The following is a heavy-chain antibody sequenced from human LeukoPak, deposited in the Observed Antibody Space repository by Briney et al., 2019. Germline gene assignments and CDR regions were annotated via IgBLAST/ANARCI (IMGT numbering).Heavy chain of an antibody. J-gene: IGHJ6*03. Sequence: TSETLSLTCAVHGGSFSGHYWTWIRQPPGKGLEWIGEINHSGSTNYNPSLKSRVTISVDTSKNQFSLKVSSVTAADTAVYYCARVKDPGGYYYYYYMDIWGKGNTVTVSS. CDR2: INHSGST. CDR1: GGSFSGHY. V-gene: IGHV4-34*01. CDR3: ARVKDPGGYYYYYYMDI. D-gene: IGHD3-16*01.